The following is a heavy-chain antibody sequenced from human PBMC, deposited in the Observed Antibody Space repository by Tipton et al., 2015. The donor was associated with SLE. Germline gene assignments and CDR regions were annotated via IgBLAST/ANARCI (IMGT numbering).Heavy chain of an antibody. Sequence: SLRLSCEGFGFVFSEYYLTWIRQAPGKGLEWVSYISRTSSYSNYAGSVMGRFSISRDNARNSVYLEMNSLRVDDTAVYYCARGKEVPVAGTWGRWFDPWGQGTVVTVSS. CDR1: GFVFSEYY. CDR2: ISRTSSYS. V-gene: IGHV3-11*06. CDR3: ARGKEVPVAGTWGRWFDP. D-gene: IGHD6-19*01. J-gene: IGHJ5*02.